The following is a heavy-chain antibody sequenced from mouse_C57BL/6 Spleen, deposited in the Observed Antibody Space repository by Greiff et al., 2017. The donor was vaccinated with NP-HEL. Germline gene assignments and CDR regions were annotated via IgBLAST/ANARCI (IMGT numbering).Heavy chain of an antibody. V-gene: IGHV1-52*01. D-gene: IGHD2-4*01. CDR3: AREGYDYLAY. CDR1: GYTFPSDW. CDR2: IDPSDSET. Sequence: QVQLQQPGAELVRPGSSVNLSCKASGYTFPSDWMHWVKQRPIQGLEWIGNIDPSDSETHYNQKFKDKATLTVDKSSSTAYMQLSSLTSEDSAVYYCAREGYDYLAYWGQGTLVTVSA. J-gene: IGHJ3*01.